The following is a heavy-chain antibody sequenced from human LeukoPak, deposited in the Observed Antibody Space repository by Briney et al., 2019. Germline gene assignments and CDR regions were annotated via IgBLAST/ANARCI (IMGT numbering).Heavy chain of an antibody. J-gene: IGHJ4*02. V-gene: IGHV3-7*01. Sequence: PGGSLRLSCAASGFTFSSYWMSWVRQAPGKELEWVANIKQDGSEKYYVDSMKGRFTISRDNAKNSLYLQMNSLRAEDTAVYYCARDRVAGTHDLWGQGTLVTVSS. CDR1: GFTFSSYW. CDR2: IKQDGSEK. D-gene: IGHD6-19*01. CDR3: ARDRVAGTHDL.